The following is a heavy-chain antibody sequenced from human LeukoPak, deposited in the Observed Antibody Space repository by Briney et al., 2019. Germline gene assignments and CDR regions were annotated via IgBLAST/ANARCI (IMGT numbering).Heavy chain of an antibody. Sequence: GGSLRLSCAASGFIFSSYGMHWVRQAPGKGLEWVAVIWYDGSNKYYADSVKGRFTISRDNSKNTLYLQMNSLRAEDTAVYYCAKDRGRMTGPMDVWGKGTTVTVSS. V-gene: IGHV3-30*02. CDR2: IWYDGSNK. CDR1: GFIFSSYG. CDR3: AKDRGRMTGPMDV. D-gene: IGHD3-9*01. J-gene: IGHJ6*03.